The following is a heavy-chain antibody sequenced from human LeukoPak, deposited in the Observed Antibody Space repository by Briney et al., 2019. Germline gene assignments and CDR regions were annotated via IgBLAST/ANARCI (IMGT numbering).Heavy chain of an antibody. J-gene: IGHJ6*03. CDR3: ARVPVRYYSGDDDCYYYMDV. CDR1: GYSINSAYY. Sequence: SETLSLTCTVSGYSINSAYYWGWIRQPPGKGLEWIGSIYHSGSTYYNPSLQSRVTISVDTSKNQFSLKLSSVTAADTAVYYCARVPVRYYSGDDDCYYYMDVWGKGTTVSVSS. V-gene: IGHV4-38-2*02. CDR2: IYHSGST. D-gene: IGHD3-10*01.